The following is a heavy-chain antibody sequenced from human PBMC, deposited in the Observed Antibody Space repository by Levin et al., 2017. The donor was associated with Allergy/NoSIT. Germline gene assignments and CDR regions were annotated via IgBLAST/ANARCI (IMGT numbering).Heavy chain of an antibody. CDR3: ARGHSSSSDWFDP. CDR1: GFTVSSNY. Sequence: GGSLRLSCAASGFTVSSNYMSWVRQAPGKGLEWVSVIYSGGSTYYADSVKGRFTISRDNSKNTLYLQMNSLRAEDTAVYYCARGHSSSSDWFDPWGQGTLVTVSS. V-gene: IGHV3-53*01. CDR2: IYSGGST. D-gene: IGHD6-6*01. J-gene: IGHJ5*02.